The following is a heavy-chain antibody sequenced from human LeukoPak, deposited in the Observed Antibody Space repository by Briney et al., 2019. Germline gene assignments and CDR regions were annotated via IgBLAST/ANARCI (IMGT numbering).Heavy chain of an antibody. D-gene: IGHD5-18*01. V-gene: IGHV3-30-3*02. CDR2: ISYDGSNK. CDR3: AKQPVGYSYDPTFDY. J-gene: IGHJ4*02. CDR1: GFTFSSYA. Sequence: PGRSLRLSCAASGFTFSSYAMHWVRQAPGKGLEWVAIISYDGSNKYYADSVKGRFTISRDNSKNTLYLQMNSLRAEDTAVYYCAKQPVGYSYDPTFDYWGQGTLVTVSS.